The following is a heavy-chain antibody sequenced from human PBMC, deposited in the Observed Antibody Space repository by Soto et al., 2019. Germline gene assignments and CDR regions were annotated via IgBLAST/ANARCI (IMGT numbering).Heavy chain of an antibody. CDR3: ARRGQKSGSYAS. J-gene: IGHJ5*02. D-gene: IGHD1-26*01. CDR2: IKPDGSEE. Sequence: EVHLMESGGGLVQPGGSLRLSCAASGFTFSNYWMSWVRQAPGKGLEWVASIKPDGSEEYYVDSVKGRFTISRDNAQKSLFLQMNSLRAEDTAVYYCARRGQKSGSYASWGQGNLVTVSS. CDR1: GFTFSNYW. V-gene: IGHV3-7*01.